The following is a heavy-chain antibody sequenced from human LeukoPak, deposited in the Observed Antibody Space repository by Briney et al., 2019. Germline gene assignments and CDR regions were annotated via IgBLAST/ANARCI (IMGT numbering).Heavy chain of an antibody. Sequence: GGSLRLSCAASGFTFSDYYMSWIRQAPGKGLEWVSYISSSGSTIYYADSVKGRFTISRDNAKNSLYLQMNSLRAEDTAVYYCARVPGYCSSTSCPYRYFDLWGRGTLVTVSS. CDR2: ISSSGSTI. J-gene: IGHJ2*01. D-gene: IGHD2-2*01. V-gene: IGHV3-11*04. CDR3: ARVPGYCSSTSCPYRYFDL. CDR1: GFTFSDYY.